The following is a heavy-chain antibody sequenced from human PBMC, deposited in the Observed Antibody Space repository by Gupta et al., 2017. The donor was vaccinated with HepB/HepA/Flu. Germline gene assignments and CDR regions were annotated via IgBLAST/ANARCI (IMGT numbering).Heavy chain of an antibody. CDR1: GFTFPSSA. CDR3: AAVHTFGVAY. CDR2: IVVGSGNT. Sequence: QMQLVQSGPEVKKPGTSVKVSCKASGFTFPSSAMQWVRQARGQRLEWIGWIVVGSGNTNYAQKFQERVTITRDMSTSTAYMELSSLRSEDTAVYYCAAVHTFGVAYWGQGTLVTVSS. V-gene: IGHV1-58*02. D-gene: IGHD3-3*01. J-gene: IGHJ4*02.